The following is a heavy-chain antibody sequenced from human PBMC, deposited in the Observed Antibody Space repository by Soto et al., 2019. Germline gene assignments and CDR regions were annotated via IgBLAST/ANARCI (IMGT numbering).Heavy chain of an antibody. CDR2: IWYDGSNK. CDR3: ARGYYYDSSGYLTFDY. CDR1: GFTFSSYG. J-gene: IGHJ4*02. D-gene: IGHD3-22*01. Sequence: GGSLRLSCAASGFTFSSYGMHWVRQSPGKGLEWVALIWYDGSNKYYADSVKGRFTISRDNSKNTLYLQMNSLRAEDTAVYYCARGYYYDSSGYLTFDYWGQGTLVTVSS. V-gene: IGHV3-33*01.